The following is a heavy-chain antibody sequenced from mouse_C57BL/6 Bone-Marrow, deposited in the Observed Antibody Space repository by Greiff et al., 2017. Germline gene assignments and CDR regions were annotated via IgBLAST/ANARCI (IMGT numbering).Heavy chain of an antibody. CDR2: IYPGSGST. J-gene: IGHJ3*01. Sequence: QVQLQQPGAELVKPGASVKMSCKASGYTFPSYWITWVKQRPGQGLEWIGEIYPGSGSTNYNEKFKSKATLTVDTSSSTSYIQLSSLTTEVSAVYYCADERYSKVAWFAYWGQGTLFTVSA. D-gene: IGHD2-5*01. V-gene: IGHV1-55*01. CDR3: ADERYSKVAWFAY. CDR1: GYTFPSYW.